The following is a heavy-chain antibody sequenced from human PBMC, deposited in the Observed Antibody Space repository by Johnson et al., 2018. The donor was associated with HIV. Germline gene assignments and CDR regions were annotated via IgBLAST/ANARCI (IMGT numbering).Heavy chain of an antibody. CDR3: ARGGYGYKSRFRDPFGAFDI. J-gene: IGHJ3*02. CDR2: INWNGGST. Sequence: VQLVESGGDLVQPGGSLKLPCAAAGFTLVGFVMHWVRQAPGKGLEWVSGINWNGGSTDYADSVKGRFTISRDNSKNTLYLQMNRLRAEDTAVYCCARGGYGYKSRFRDPFGAFDIWGQGTMVTVSS. D-gene: IGHD5-24*01. V-gene: IGHV3-20*04. CDR1: GFTLVGFV.